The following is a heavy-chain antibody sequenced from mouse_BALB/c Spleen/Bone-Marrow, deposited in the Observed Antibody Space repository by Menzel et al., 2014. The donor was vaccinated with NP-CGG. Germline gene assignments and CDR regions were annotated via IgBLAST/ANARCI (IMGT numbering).Heavy chain of an antibody. J-gene: IGHJ1*01. CDR3: TKLLRLRKYFDV. Sequence: EVQLQESGGGLVKPGGSLKLSCAASGFTLSRYNMSWVRRTPEKRLEWVATISSGGSYTYYLDSVKGRFTISRDNAENTLYLQMSSLKSEDTAMYYCTKLLRLRKYFDVWGAGTTVTVSS. CDR1: GFTLSRYN. D-gene: IGHD1-2*01. V-gene: IGHV5-6-4*01. CDR2: ISSGGSYT.